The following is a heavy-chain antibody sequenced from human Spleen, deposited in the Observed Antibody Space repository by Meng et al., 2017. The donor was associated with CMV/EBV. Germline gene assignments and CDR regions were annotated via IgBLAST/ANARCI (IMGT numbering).Heavy chain of an antibody. CDR3: ARDPAAGFFDY. Sequence: QVQLQQWGSGLLKPSETLSLTCAVYGGSFRGYYWSWIRQPPGKGLEWIGEINHSGSTNYNPSLKSRVTMSVDTSKNQFSLKLSSVTAADTAVYYCARDPAAGFFDYWGQGTLVTVSS. CDR1: GGSFRGYY. D-gene: IGHD6-13*01. CDR2: INHSGST. J-gene: IGHJ4*02. V-gene: IGHV4-34*01.